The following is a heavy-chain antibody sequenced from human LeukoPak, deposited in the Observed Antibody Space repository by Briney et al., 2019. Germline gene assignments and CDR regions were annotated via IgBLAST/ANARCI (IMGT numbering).Heavy chain of an antibody. Sequence: GGSLRLSCAASGFTFSSDAMHWVRQAPGKGLEWVAVISYDGGNKYYADSVKGRFTISRDNSKNTLYLQMNSLRAEDTAVYYCARDRAAYYDILTGYFNNWFDPWGQGTLVTVSS. V-gene: IGHV3-30*04. CDR2: ISYDGGNK. CDR3: ARDRAAYYDILTGYFNNWFDP. D-gene: IGHD3-9*01. J-gene: IGHJ5*02. CDR1: GFTFSSDA.